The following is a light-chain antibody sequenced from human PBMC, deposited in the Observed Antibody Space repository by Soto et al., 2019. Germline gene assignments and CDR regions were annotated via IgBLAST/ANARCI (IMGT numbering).Light chain of an antibody. J-gene: IGKJ4*01. CDR1: QPGASYY. V-gene: IGKV3-20*01. CDR3: QQHGSSPLT. Sequence: VLTQAPWTRHRYQAYSATLSCMATQPGASYYVAWYQQKLGQAPRLLIYGGSNRATGIPARFRGSGSGTDFTLTISSLEPEDFAVYYCQQHGSSPLTFGEGTKVDIK. CDR2: GGS.